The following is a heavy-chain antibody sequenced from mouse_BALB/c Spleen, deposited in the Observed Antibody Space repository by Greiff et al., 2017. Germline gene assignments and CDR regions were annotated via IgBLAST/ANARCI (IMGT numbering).Heavy chain of an antibody. CDR1: GYTFTDYE. V-gene: IGHV1-15*01. J-gene: IGHJ1*01. CDR3: TRRDERWYFDV. Sequence: VQLQQSGAELVRPGASVTLSCKASGYTFTDYEMHWVKQTPVHGLEWIGAIDPATGGTAYNQKFKGKATLTADKSSSTAYMELRSLTSEDSAVYYCTRRDERWYFDVWGAGTTVTVSA. CDR2: IDPATGGT.